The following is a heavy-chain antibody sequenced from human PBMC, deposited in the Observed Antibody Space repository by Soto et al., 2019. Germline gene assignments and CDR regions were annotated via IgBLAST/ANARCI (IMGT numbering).Heavy chain of an antibody. J-gene: IGHJ6*02. CDR2: IYYSGSA. D-gene: IGHD3-10*01. CDR1: GGSVSNISDY. Sequence: QVQLQESGPGLVKPSETLSLTCTVSGGSVSNISDYWSWVRQPPGKGLEWIGYIYYSGSADYNPSLGSRVTISLDTSNNQSSLKLSSVTTADTAVYYCARGVGFGYYYYHMDLWGQGTTVTVSS. CDR3: ARGVGFGYYYYHMDL. V-gene: IGHV4-61*01.